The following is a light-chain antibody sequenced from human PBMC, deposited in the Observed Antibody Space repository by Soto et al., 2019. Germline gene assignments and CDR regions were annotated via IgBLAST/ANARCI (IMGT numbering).Light chain of an antibody. CDR3: RQYGTSPET. J-gene: IGKJ1*01. Sequence: EMVLTQSPDTLSLSPGERATLSCRASQTVSSNFLAWYQQRPGQAPRLLIYGASSRATGIPDRFSGSGSGTDFTLTISRLEPEDLAVYYCRQYGTSPETFGQGTKVDIK. CDR2: GAS. CDR1: QTVSSNF. V-gene: IGKV3-20*01.